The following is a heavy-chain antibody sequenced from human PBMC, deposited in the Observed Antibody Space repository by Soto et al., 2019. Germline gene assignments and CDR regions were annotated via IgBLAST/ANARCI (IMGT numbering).Heavy chain of an antibody. D-gene: IGHD6-13*01. CDR2: ISGSGGTT. J-gene: IGHJ4*02. CDR3: DRFGIATPGGLDY. Sequence: EVQLLESGGGLVQPGGSLRLSCAASGFTFNSYTMSWVRQAPGKGLEWVSSISGSGGTTYYADSVKGRFTISRDNSKNTLYLEMNNPRAEDTAVSYCDRFGIATPGGLDYWGQGTLVTVSS. V-gene: IGHV3-23*01. CDR1: GFTFNSYT.